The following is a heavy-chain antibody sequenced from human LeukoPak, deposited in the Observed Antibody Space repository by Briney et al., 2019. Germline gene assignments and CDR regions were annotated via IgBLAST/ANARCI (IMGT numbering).Heavy chain of an antibody. D-gene: IGHD2-15*01. CDR1: GFTFSNYG. J-gene: IGHJ4*02. CDR3: AKDAVVVVAATSFLDY. Sequence: GGSLRLSCAASGFTFSNYGMSWVRQAPGKGLEWVSAISGSGGSTYYADSLKGRFTISRDNSKNTLYLQMNSLRAEDTAVYYCAKDAVVVVAATSFLDYWGQGTLVTVSS. V-gene: IGHV3-23*01. CDR2: ISGSGGST.